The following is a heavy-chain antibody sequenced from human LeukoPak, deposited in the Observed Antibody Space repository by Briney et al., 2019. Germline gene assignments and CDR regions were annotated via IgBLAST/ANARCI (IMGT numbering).Heavy chain of an antibody. CDR1: GGSFSGYY. CDR2: INHSGST. Sequence: PSETLSLTCAVYGGSFSGYYWSWIRQPPGKGLEWIGEINHSGSTNYNPSLKSRVTISVDTSKNQFSLKLSSVTAADTAVYYRARGGDIVVVVAATLTYSDYWGQGTLVTVSS. D-gene: IGHD2-15*01. J-gene: IGHJ4*02. V-gene: IGHV4-34*01. CDR3: ARGGDIVVVVAATLTYSDY.